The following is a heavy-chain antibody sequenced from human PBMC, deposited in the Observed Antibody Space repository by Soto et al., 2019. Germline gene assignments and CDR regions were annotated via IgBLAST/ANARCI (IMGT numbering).Heavy chain of an antibody. CDR3: ARAGRGYCSGGSCYSGLHGMDV. CDR1: GGSISSRNW. CDR2: IYHSGST. J-gene: IGHJ6*02. D-gene: IGHD2-15*01. V-gene: IGHV4-4*02. Sequence: QVQLQESGPGLLKPSGTLSLTCAVSGGSISSRNWWSRVRQPPGKGLEWIGEIYHSGSTNYNPSLKSRVTISVDKSKNQFSLKLSSVTAADTAVYYCARAGRGYCSGGSCYSGLHGMDVWGQGTTVTVSS.